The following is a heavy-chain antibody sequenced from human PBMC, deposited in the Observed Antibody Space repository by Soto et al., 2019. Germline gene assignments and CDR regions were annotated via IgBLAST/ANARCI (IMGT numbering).Heavy chain of an antibody. CDR1: GGSISSSSYY. CDR2: IYYSGST. V-gene: IGHV4-39*07. D-gene: IGHD3-10*01. J-gene: IGHJ6*02. CDR3: ARVMVRGVAAESPYYYYGMDV. Sequence: PSETLSLTCTVSGGSISSSSYYWGWIRQPPGKGLEWSGSIYYSGSTNYNPSLKSRVTISVDTSKNQFSLKLSSVTAADTAVYYCARVMVRGVAAESPYYYYGMDVWGQGTTVTVSS.